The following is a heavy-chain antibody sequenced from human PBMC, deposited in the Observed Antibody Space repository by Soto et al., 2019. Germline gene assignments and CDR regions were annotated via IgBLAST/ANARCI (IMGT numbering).Heavy chain of an antibody. D-gene: IGHD6-19*01. CDR3: VGSPGGLGWFDP. J-gene: IGHJ5*02. Sequence: SETLSLTCTVSGGSISSYYWSWIRQPPGKGLEWIGYLYYSGSSTYNPSLRSRVTISVDTPKNQISLKLNSVTAADTAVYFCVGSPGGLGWFDPWGLGILVTVSS. CDR1: GGSISSYY. V-gene: IGHV4-59*08. CDR2: LYYSGSS.